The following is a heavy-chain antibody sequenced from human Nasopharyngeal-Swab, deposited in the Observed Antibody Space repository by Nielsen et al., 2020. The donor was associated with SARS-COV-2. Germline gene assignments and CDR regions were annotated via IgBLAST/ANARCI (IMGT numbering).Heavy chain of an antibody. V-gene: IGHV3-23*01. CDR2: ISGSGGST. J-gene: IGHJ4*02. Sequence: GESLKISCAASGFTFSSYAMSWVRQAPGKGLAWVSAISGSGGSTYYADSVKGRFTISRDNSKNTLYLQMNSLRAEDTAVYYCAKGNSGSYSYFDYWGQGTLVTVSS. CDR1: GFTFSSYA. CDR3: AKGNSGSYSYFDY. D-gene: IGHD1-26*01.